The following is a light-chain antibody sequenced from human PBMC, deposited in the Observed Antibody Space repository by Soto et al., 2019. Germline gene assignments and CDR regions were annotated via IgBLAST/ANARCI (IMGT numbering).Light chain of an antibody. J-gene: IGLJ2*01. CDR1: SGHSSYD. CDR3: QTWVTGYVL. CDR2: VNSGGSH. Sequence: QSVLTQSPSASASLGASVKLTCTLSSGHSSYDIAWHQQQPDKGPRFLMTVNSGGSHNKGDGIPDRFSGSSSGAERYLTMSSLQSEDEGDYYCQTWVTGYVLFGVGTKLPVL. V-gene: IGLV4-69*01.